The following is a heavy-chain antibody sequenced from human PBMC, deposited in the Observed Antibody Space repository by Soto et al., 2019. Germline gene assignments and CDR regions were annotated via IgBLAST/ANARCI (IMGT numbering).Heavy chain of an antibody. CDR1: GYTFTGYY. J-gene: IGHJ4*02. V-gene: IGHV1-69*04. CDR2: IIPILGIT. Sequence: SVKVSCKASGYTFTGYYMHWVRQATGQGLEWMGRIIPILGITNYAQKFQGRVTITADKSTSTAYMELRSLRSDDTAVYYCARDHEGSGDFDYWGQGTLVTVSS. CDR3: ARDHEGSGDFDY. D-gene: IGHD6-19*01.